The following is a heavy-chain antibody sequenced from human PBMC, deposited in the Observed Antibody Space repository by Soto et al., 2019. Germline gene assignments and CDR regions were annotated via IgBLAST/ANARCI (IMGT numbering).Heavy chain of an antibody. D-gene: IGHD3-10*01. Sequence: QVQLVESGGGVVQPGRSLRLSCAASGFTFSSYAMHWVRQAPGKGLEWVAVISYDGSNKYYADSVKGRFTISRDNSKNTLYLQMNSLRAEDTAVYYWAKPGEPQRPLDYWGQGTLVTVSS. V-gene: IGHV3-30-3*01. CDR1: GFTFSSYA. CDR3: AKPGEPQRPLDY. J-gene: IGHJ4*02. CDR2: ISYDGSNK.